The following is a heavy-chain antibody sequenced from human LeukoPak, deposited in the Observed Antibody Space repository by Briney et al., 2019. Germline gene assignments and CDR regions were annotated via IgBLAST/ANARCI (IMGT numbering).Heavy chain of an antibody. J-gene: IGHJ6*03. CDR2: ISNSGSTK. V-gene: IGHV3-48*03. CDR1: GFTFSSYE. CDR3: ARDHRGSGSTYYYYYMDV. Sequence: PGGSLRLSCAASGFTFSSYEMNWIRQASGKGLEWISYISNSGSTKYYADSVKGRFTISRDNAKNTLYLQMNSLRAEDTAVYYCARDHRGSGSTYYYYYMDVWGKGTTVTISS. D-gene: IGHD3-10*01.